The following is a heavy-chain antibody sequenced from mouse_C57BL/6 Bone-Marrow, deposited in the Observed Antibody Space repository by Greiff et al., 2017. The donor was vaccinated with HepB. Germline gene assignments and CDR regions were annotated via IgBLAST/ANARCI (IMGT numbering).Heavy chain of an antibody. Sequence: EVQLQQSGAELVRPGASVKLSCTASGFNIKDDYMHWVKQRPEQGLEWIGWIDPENGDTEYASKFQGKATITADTSSTTAYLQLSSLTSEDTAVYYCTTRSNYYFDYWGQGTTLTVSS. J-gene: IGHJ2*01. D-gene: IGHD2-5*01. CDR3: TTRSNYYFDY. CDR1: GFNIKDDY. V-gene: IGHV14-4*01. CDR2: IDPENGDT.